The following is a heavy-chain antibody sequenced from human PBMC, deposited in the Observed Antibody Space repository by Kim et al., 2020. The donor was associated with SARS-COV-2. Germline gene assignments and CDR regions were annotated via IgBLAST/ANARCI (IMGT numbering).Heavy chain of an antibody. Sequence: SETLSLTCTVSGGSITSNHWNWIRQPPGKGLEWIGNIYYGGSANYNPSLRSRFTISLDTSKNQYSLKLTSVTAADTAIYYCARTRGLDFWGRGILVTVSS. D-gene: IGHD3-22*01. J-gene: IGHJ2*01. CDR1: GGSITSNH. CDR3: ARTRGLDF. CDR2: IYYGGSA. V-gene: IGHV4-59*01.